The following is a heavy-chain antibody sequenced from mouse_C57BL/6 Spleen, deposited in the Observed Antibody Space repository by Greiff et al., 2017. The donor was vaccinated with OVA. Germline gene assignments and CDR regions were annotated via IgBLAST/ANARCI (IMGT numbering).Heavy chain of an antibody. V-gene: IGHV5-9*01. CDR1: GFTFSSYT. Sequence: EVKVEESGGGLVKPGGSLKLSCAASGFTFSSYTMSWVRQTPEKRLEWVATISGGGGNTYYPDSVKGRFTISRDNAKNTLYLQMSSLRSEDTALYYCAMGGTTVVAHWYFDVWGTGTTVTVSS. CDR3: AMGGTTVVAHWYFDV. J-gene: IGHJ1*03. CDR2: ISGGGGNT. D-gene: IGHD1-1*01.